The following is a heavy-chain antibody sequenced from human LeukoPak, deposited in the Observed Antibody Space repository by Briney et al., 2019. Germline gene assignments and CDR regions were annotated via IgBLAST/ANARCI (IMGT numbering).Heavy chain of an antibody. CDR2: ISTDGSST. D-gene: IGHD6-6*01. CDR1: GFTFSHYW. J-gene: IGHJ3*02. V-gene: IGHV3-74*01. CDR3: VREYSSSSGRAFDM. Sequence: GGSLRLSCAVSGFTFSHYWMTWIRQAPGKGLVWVSRISTDGSSTNSADSVKGRLTISRDNAKNTLYLQMNSLRAEDTAVYYCVREYSSSSGRAFDMWGQGTMVTVSP.